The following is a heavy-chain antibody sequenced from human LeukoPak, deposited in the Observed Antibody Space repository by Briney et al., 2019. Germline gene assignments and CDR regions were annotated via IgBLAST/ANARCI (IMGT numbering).Heavy chain of an antibody. CDR2: ISAFNYII. Sequence: GASVKVSCKTSGYSFSHYGISWWRQAPGQGLEWVGWISAFNYIIEYAQKFQGRVTMTQDTATSTAYMELRSLTSDDTAVFYCTRGSSISAQGDTWGQGTLASVSS. D-gene: IGHD3-16*01. CDR1: GYSFSHYG. J-gene: IGHJ4*02. CDR3: TRGSSISAQGDT. V-gene: IGHV1-18*01.